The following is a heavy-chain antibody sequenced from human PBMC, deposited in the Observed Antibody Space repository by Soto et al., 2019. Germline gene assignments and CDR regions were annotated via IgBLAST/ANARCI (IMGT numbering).Heavy chain of an antibody. Sequence: SVKVSCKASGGTFSSYAISWVRQAPGQGLEWMGGIIPIFGTANYAQKFQGRATITADESTSTAYMELSSLRSEDTAVYYCARDSPYYYDSSGPFDIWGQGTMVTVSS. CDR2: IIPIFGTA. V-gene: IGHV1-69*13. D-gene: IGHD3-22*01. CDR1: GGTFSSYA. J-gene: IGHJ3*02. CDR3: ARDSPYYYDSSGPFDI.